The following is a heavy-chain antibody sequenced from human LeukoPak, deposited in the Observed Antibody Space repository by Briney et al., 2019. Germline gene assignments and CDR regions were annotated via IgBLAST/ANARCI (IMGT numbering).Heavy chain of an antibody. J-gene: IGHJ4*02. CDR2: IDANAVGT. CDR1: GFTFSNYV. Sequence: PGGSLRLSCAASGFTFSNYVMNWVRQAPGKGLEWVSTIDANAVGTYYADSVKGRFTTSRDNAKDSLYLQMNSLRAEDTAVYYCARGGNYDSSGYDGYWGQGTLVTVSS. V-gene: IGHV3-23*01. CDR3: ARGGNYDSSGYDGY. D-gene: IGHD3-22*01.